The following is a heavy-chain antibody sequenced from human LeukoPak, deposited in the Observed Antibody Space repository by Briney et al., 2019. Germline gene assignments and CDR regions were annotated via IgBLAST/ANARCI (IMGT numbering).Heavy chain of an antibody. CDR1: GYTFTGYY. Sequence: ASVKVSCKASGYTFTGYYMHWVRQAPGQGLEWMGWINPNSGGTNYAQKFQGRVTMTRDTSISTAYMELSRLRSEDTAVYYCARGFSAYDGTDYAFSYYWGQGTLVTVSS. J-gene: IGHJ4*02. V-gene: IGHV1-2*02. D-gene: IGHD3-22*01. CDR3: ARGFSAYDGTDYAFSYY. CDR2: INPNSGGT.